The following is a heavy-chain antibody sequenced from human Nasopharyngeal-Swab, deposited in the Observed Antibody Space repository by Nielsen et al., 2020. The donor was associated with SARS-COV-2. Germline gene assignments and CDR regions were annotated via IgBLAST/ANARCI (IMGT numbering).Heavy chain of an antibody. D-gene: IGHD4-11*01. Sequence: SVKVSCKASGGTFSSYAISWVRQAPGQGLEWMGGIIPIFGTANYAQRFQGRVTITADESTSTAYMELSSLRSEDTAVYYCARGLTTVTTYYYYGMDVWGQGTTVTVSS. CDR3: ARGLTTVTTYYYYGMDV. J-gene: IGHJ6*02. V-gene: IGHV1-69*13. CDR2: IIPIFGTA. CDR1: GGTFSSYA.